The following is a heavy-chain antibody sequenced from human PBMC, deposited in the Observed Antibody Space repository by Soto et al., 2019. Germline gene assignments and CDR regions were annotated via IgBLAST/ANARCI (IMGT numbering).Heavy chain of an antibody. CDR3: ARHGFYGDYSSNYFDP. Sequence: GESLKISCKGSGYSFTNYWIAWVRQMPGKGLEYMGIIYPSDSDTRYSPSFQGQATISADKSISTAYLQWSSLKASDTAIYYCARHGFYGDYSSNYFDPWGQGTLVTVSS. V-gene: IGHV5-51*01. J-gene: IGHJ5*02. CDR1: GYSFTNYW. CDR2: IYPSDSDT. D-gene: IGHD4-17*01.